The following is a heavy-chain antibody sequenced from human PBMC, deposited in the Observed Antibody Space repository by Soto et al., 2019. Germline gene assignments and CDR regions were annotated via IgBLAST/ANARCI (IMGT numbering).Heavy chain of an antibody. V-gene: IGHV4-30-2*01. Sequence: SETLSLTCTVSGGSISSGGYSWSWIRQPPGRGLEWIGYIYHSGSTYYNPSLKSRVTISVDRSKNQFSLKLSSVTAADTAVYYCARAHYGDYGYGMDVWGQGTTVTVSS. CDR1: GGSISSGGYS. CDR2: IYHSGST. D-gene: IGHD4-17*01. CDR3: ARAHYGDYGYGMDV. J-gene: IGHJ6*02.